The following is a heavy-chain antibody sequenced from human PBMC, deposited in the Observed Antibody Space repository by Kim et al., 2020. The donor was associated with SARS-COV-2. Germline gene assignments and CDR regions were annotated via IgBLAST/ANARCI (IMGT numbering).Heavy chain of an antibody. J-gene: IGHJ4*02. Sequence: SGPTLVNPTQTLTLTCTFSGFSLSTSGVGVAWIRQPPGKALEWLVLIYWDDDKRYSPSLKSRLTITKDSSKNQVVLTMTNMDPVDSATYYCAHRRGNSGWSQGYFDYWGQGTLVTVSS. CDR2: IYWDDDK. CDR3: AHRRGNSGWSQGYFDY. D-gene: IGHD6-19*01. CDR1: GFSLSTSGVG. V-gene: IGHV2-5*02.